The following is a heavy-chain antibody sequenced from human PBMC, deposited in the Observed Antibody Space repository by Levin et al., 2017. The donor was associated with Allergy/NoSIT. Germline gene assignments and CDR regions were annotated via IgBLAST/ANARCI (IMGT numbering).Heavy chain of an antibody. CDR2: INPISGGT. J-gene: IGHJ5*02. Sequence: ASVKVSCKASGYTFTDYYIHWVRQAPGQGLEWMGWINPISGGTNYAQNFQGRVTMTRDTSISAAYMDLSGLASDDTAVYYCARDYYGSGSYKIAGWFDPWGQGTLVTVSS. CDR3: ARDYYGSGSYKIAGWFDP. V-gene: IGHV1-2*02. D-gene: IGHD3-10*01. CDR1: GYTFTDYY.